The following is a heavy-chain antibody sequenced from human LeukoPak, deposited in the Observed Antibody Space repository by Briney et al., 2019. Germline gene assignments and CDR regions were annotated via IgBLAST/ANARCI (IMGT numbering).Heavy chain of an antibody. CDR3: TRDSSYYYDSSGSDYFDY. V-gene: IGHV3-49*03. CDR2: IRSKAYGGTT. D-gene: IGHD3-22*01. Sequence: PGGSLRLSXTASGFTFGDYAMSWFGQAPGKGLEWVGFIRSKAYGGTTEYAASVKGRFTISRDDSKSIAYLQMNSLKTEDTAVYYCTRDSSYYYDSSGSDYFDYWGQGTLVTVSS. J-gene: IGHJ4*02. CDR1: GFTFGDYA.